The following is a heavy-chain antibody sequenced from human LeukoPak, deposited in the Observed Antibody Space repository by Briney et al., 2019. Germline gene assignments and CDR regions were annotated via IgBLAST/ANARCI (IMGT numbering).Heavy chain of an antibody. CDR2: IYYSGST. V-gene: IGHV4-59*01. D-gene: IGHD3-9*01. Sequence: SETLSLTCTVSGGSISSYYWSWIRQPPGKGLEWIGYIYYSGSTNYNPSLKSRVTISVDTSKNQFSLKLSSVTAADTAVYYCARGPFDWLLYSEDPPLSGYMDVWGKGTTVTVSS. J-gene: IGHJ6*03. CDR3: ARGPFDWLLYSEDPPLSGYMDV. CDR1: GGSISSYY.